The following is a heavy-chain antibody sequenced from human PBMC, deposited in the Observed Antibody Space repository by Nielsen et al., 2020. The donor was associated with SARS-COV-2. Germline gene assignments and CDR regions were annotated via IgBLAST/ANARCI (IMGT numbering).Heavy chain of an antibody. CDR1: GYTFTGYY. CDR2: INPNSGGT. CDR3: ARGDPQDYGMDV. Sequence: ASVKASCKASGYTFTGYYMHWVRQAPGQGLEWMGWINPNSGGTNYAQKFQGWVTMTRDTSISTAYMELSRLRSDDTAVYYCARGDPQDYGMDVWGQGTTVTVSS. J-gene: IGHJ6*02. V-gene: IGHV1-2*04.